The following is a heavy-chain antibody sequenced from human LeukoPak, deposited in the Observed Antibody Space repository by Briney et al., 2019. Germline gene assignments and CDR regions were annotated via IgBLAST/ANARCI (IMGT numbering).Heavy chain of an antibody. J-gene: IGHJ2*01. V-gene: IGHV4-4*07. D-gene: IGHD1-26*01. CDR1: GGSISSYY. Sequence: TSETLSLTCTVSGGSISSYYWSWIRQPAGKGLEWIGRIYTSGSTNYNPSLKSRVTMSVDTSKTQFSLKLSSVTAADTAVYYCARVSYSYWYFDLWGRGTLVTVSS. CDR3: ARVSYSYWYFDL. CDR2: IYTSGST.